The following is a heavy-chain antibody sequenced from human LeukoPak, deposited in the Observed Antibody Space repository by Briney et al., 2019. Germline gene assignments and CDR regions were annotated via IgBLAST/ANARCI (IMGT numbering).Heavy chain of an antibody. D-gene: IGHD3-10*01. V-gene: IGHV4-34*01. Sequence: ASETLSLTCAVYGGSFSGYYWSWIRPPPGKGLEWIGEINHSGSTNYNPSLKSRVTISVDTSKNQFSLKLSSVTAADTAVYYCARKPSGRLDYWGQGTLVTVSS. CDR3: ARKPSGRLDY. J-gene: IGHJ4*02. CDR1: GGSFSGYY. CDR2: INHSGST.